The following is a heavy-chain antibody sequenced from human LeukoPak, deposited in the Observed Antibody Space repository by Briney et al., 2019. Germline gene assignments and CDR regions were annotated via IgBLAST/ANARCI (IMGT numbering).Heavy chain of an antibody. CDR1: GGSISSSGYY. D-gene: IGHD6-19*01. CDR2: IYYSGST. Sequence: PSETLSLTCTVSGGSISSSGYYWSWIRQPPGKGLEWIGSIYYSGSTYYNPSLKSRVTISVDTSKNQFSLKLSSVTAADTAVYYCARHPGGKRTIAVAAFFDYWGQGTLVTVSS. V-gene: IGHV4-39*07. CDR3: ARHPGGKRTIAVAAFFDY. J-gene: IGHJ4*02.